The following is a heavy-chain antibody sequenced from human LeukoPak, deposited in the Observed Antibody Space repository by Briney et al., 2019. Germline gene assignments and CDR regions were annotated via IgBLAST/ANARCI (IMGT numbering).Heavy chain of an antibody. CDR1: GFTFNNAW. V-gene: IGHV3-15*01. CDR3: TSHAAFDP. CDR2: IKSKNVGGTT. Sequence: GGSLRLSCAASGFTFNNAWMSWVRQAPGKGLEWVGRIKSKNVGGTTDYAAPVKGRFTISRDDSKNTVYLQMNSLKIEDTAVYYCTSHAAFDPWGQGTLVTVSS. J-gene: IGHJ5*02.